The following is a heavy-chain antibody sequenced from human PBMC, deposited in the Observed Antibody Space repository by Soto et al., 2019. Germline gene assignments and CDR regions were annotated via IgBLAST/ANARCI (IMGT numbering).Heavy chain of an antibody. V-gene: IGHV4-39*01. CDR2: IYYSGST. CDR1: GGSISSSSYY. J-gene: IGHJ3*02. Sequence: PSETLSLTCTVSGGSISSSSYYWGWIRQPPGKGLEWIGSIYYSGSTYYNPSLKSRVTISVDTSKNQFSLKLSSVTAADTAVYYCARRYYDSSGYPDAFDIWGQGTMVT. D-gene: IGHD3-22*01. CDR3: ARRYYDSSGYPDAFDI.